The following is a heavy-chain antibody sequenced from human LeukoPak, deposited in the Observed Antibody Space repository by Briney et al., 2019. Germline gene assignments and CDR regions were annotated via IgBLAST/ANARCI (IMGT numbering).Heavy chain of an antibody. D-gene: IGHD3-3*01. CDR1: GGTISSGDYY. V-gene: IGHV4-30-4*08. CDR3: ARDRITNETRAYDI. J-gene: IGHJ3*02. Sequence: SQTLSLTCTVSGGTISSGDYYWSWIRQPPGKGLEWIGYIYYSGSTYYNPSLKSRVTISVDTSNNQFSLKLSSVTAADTAVYFCARDRITNETRAYDIWGQGTLVTV. CDR2: IYYSGST.